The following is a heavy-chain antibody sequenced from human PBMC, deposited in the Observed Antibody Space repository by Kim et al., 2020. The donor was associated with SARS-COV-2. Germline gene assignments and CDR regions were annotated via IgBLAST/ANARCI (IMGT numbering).Heavy chain of an antibody. CDR3: AKDPAWHYYDSSGPSYYFAY. V-gene: IGHV3-30*02. D-gene: IGHD3-22*01. J-gene: IGHJ4*02. Sequence: GGSLRLSCAASGFPFTQYGMHWVRQAPGKGLEWVAVIWYDGSNKYYADSVKGRFTISRDNSKNTLYLQMNSLRTEDTAVYYCAKDPAWHYYDSSGPSYYFAYWGQGTLVTVSS. CDR1: GFPFTQYG. CDR2: IWYDGSNK.